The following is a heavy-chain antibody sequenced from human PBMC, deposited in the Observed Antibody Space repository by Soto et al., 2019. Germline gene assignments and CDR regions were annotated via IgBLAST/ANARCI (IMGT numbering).Heavy chain of an antibody. CDR1: GFTFSDYY. D-gene: IGHD6-13*01. CDR2: ISSSTSHT. Sequence: PGGSLRLSCAVSGFTFSDYYMTWIRQAPGTGLEWVSYISSSTSHTNYADSVKGRFTISRDNAKNSLFLQMNSLRAEDTAVYYCARGRGAAADYFDVWGQGTPVTVSS. CDR3: ARGRGAAADYFDV. J-gene: IGHJ4*03. V-gene: IGHV3-11*05.